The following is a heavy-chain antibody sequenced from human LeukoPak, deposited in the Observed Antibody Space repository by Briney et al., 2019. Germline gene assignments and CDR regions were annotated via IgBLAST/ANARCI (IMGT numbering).Heavy chain of an antibody. D-gene: IGHD3-22*01. V-gene: IGHV3-74*01. CDR1: GFTFSNYW. CDR2: INSDESDT. Sequence: GGSLRLSCAASGFTFSNYWMHWVRQAPGKGLVWVSRINSDESDTNYADSVKGRFTISRDNARNTVYLQMNSLRAEDTAVYYCARGWVPSDITMKWGQGTMVTVSS. J-gene: IGHJ3*01. CDR3: ARGWVPSDITMK.